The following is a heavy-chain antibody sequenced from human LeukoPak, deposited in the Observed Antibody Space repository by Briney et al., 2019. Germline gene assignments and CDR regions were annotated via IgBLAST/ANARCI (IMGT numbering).Heavy chain of an antibody. Sequence: GASVKVSCKASGYTFTSYGISWVRQAPGQGLEWMGWISAYNGNTNYAQKLQGRVTMTTDTSTSTAYMELRSLRSDDTAVYYCARALNYYDKSWFDPWGQGTLVTVSS. V-gene: IGHV1-18*01. J-gene: IGHJ5*02. CDR1: GYTFTSYG. CDR2: ISAYNGNT. D-gene: IGHD3-22*01. CDR3: ARALNYYDKSWFDP.